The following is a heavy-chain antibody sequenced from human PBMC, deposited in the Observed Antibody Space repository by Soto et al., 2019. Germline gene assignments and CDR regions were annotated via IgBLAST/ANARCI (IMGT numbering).Heavy chain of an antibody. D-gene: IGHD4-17*01. Sequence: PGESLKISCKGSGYSFTSYWISWVRQMPGKGLEWMGRIDPSDSYTNYSPSFQGHVTISADKSISTAYLQWSSLKASDTAMYYCARDYGDYGSYYGMDVWGQGTTVTVLL. CDR1: GYSFTSYW. V-gene: IGHV5-10-1*01. CDR2: IDPSDSYT. CDR3: ARDYGDYGSYYGMDV. J-gene: IGHJ6*02.